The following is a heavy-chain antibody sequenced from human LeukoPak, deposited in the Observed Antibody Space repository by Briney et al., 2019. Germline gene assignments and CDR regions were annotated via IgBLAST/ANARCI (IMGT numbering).Heavy chain of an antibody. CDR3: ARQSNMFQPIDY. V-gene: IGHV5-51*01. J-gene: IGHJ4*02. CDR1: GYSFTSYW. D-gene: IGHD3-10*02. Sequence: GESLKISCKGSGYSFTSYWIGWVRQMPGRGLEWMGIIYPGDSDTRYSPSFLGQGTISADKSISTAYLQWSSLQASDTAMYYCARQSNMFQPIDYWGQGTLVTVSS. CDR2: IYPGDSDT.